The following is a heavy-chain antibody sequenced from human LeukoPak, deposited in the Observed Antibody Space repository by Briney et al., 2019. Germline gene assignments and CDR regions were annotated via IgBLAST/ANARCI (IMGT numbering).Heavy chain of an antibody. CDR3: ARGGHDCSSTTCYSVEFYFDY. J-gene: IGHJ4*02. Sequence: SETLSLTCAVYGGSFSAYYWSWIRQPPGKGLEWIGEINHSGSTNYNPSLKSRVTISVDTSKNQFSLRLSSVTAADTAVYYCARGGHDCSSTTCYSVEFYFDYWGQGTLVTVSS. V-gene: IGHV4-34*01. CDR1: GGSFSAYY. CDR2: INHSGST. D-gene: IGHD2-2*02.